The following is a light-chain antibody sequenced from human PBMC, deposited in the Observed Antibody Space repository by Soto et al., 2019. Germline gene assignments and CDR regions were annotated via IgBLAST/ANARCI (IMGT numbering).Light chain of an antibody. CDR1: QSVSSSS. J-gene: IGKJ5*01. CDR3: QQRSNWPSIT. Sequence: ETGLTQSPGTLSLSPVQRATLSCRASQSVSSSSLAWYQQRPGQAPRLLIYGTSSRATGIPARFSGSGSGTDFTLTISSLEPEDFAVYYCQQRSNWPSITFGQGTRLEN. CDR2: GTS. V-gene: IGKV3D-20*02.